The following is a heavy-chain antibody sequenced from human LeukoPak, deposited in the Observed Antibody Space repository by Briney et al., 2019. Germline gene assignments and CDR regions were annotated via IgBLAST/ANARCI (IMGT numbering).Heavy chain of an antibody. D-gene: IGHD5-12*01. J-gene: IGHJ4*02. V-gene: IGHV3-7*01. CDR3: PRLTHSANDWCYDN. CDR2: IKEDGSEK. Sequence: GGSLRLSCAASGFTFSAYWMRWVRQAPGKGLEWVASIKEDGSEKYYVDSVKGRFTISRDNAKNSLYLQMNSLRAEDTAVYYCPRLTHSANDWCYDNWGQGTLVTVSS. CDR1: GFTFSAYW.